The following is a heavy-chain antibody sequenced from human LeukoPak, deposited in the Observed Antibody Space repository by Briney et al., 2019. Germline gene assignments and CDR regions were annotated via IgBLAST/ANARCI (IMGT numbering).Heavy chain of an antibody. Sequence: SVKVSCKASGGTFSSYAISWVRQAPGQGLEWMGGIIPIFGTANYTQKFQGRVTITADKSTSTAYMELSSLRSEDTAVYYCASVTTVTTKGHGAFDIWGQGTMVTVSS. CDR3: ASVTTVTTKGHGAFDI. J-gene: IGHJ3*02. D-gene: IGHD4-17*01. CDR2: IIPIFGTA. V-gene: IGHV1-69*06. CDR1: GGTFSSYA.